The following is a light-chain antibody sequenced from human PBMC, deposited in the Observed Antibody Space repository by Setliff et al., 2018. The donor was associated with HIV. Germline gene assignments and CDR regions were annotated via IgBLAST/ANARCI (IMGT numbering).Light chain of an antibody. CDR1: SSDVGLYNF. CDR3: SSFRTSRKFV. V-gene: IGLV2-14*01. CDR2: DVT. Sequence: QSALAQPASVSGSPGQSITISCTGTSSDVGLYNFVSWYRQHPGKVPKLIIYDVTNRPSGISHRFSGAKSGNTASLTISGLQADDEADYYCSSFRTSRKFVFGTGTKGTVL. J-gene: IGLJ1*01.